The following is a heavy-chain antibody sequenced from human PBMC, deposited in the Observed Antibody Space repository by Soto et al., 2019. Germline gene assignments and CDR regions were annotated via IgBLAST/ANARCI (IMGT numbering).Heavy chain of an antibody. V-gene: IGHV4-31*03. J-gene: IGHJ5*02. D-gene: IGHD1-26*01. CDR1: GASIRSGGYY. CDR3: SSGQVGLITSIDP. CDR2: IYDNGTT. Sequence: PSETLSLTCTVSGASIRSGGYYWSWIRQDPGKGLEWLGYIYDNGTTYYNPSLKSRVSISRDTSKNQFSLKMTSLAAADTAIYYCSSGQVGLITSIDPSGEATYVTLSS.